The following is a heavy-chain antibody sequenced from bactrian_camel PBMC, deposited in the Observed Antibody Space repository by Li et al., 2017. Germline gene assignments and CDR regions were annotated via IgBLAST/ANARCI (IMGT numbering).Heavy chain of an antibody. CDR2: IDRGGGNT. V-gene: IGHV3S31*01. CDR3: AGRSGPWCPIALRSVEYNY. D-gene: IGHD2*01. J-gene: IGHJ4*01. CDR1: GFTFSTYA. Sequence: VQLVESGGGLVQPGGSLRLSCAASGFTFSTYAMAWVRQAPGKGLEWVSGIDRGGGNTYYADSVKGRFTISRDNAKNTLYLQMNSLKSEDTAMYYCAGRSGPWCPIALRSVEYNYWGQGTQVT.